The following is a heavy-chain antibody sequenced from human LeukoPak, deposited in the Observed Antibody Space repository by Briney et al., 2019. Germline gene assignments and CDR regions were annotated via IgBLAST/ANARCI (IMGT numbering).Heavy chain of an antibody. CDR3: AKEETVAGWYFDL. J-gene: IGHJ2*01. CDR1: GFPFDVYW. Sequence: GGSLRLSCVASGFPFDVYWMSWLRQAPGKGLEWVANIKSDGSEEYYADSVKGRLTVSRDNAKNSLFLQMNRLRVEDTAVYYCAKEETVAGWYFDLWGRGTLVTVSS. D-gene: IGHD4-11*01. V-gene: IGHV3-7*01. CDR2: IKSDGSEE.